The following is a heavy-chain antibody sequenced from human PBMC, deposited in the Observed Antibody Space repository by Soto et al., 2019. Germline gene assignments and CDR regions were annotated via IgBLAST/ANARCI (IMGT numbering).Heavy chain of an antibody. V-gene: IGHV4-59*01. J-gene: IGHJ6*02. CDR1: GGSISTDY. Sequence: SETLSLTCTVSGGSISTDYWSWVRQPPGKRLEYIGFIYNGGSPNYSPSLESRVTISPDTSKNQFSLTLSSVTAADTAVYYCARGEWFLRGYGMDVWGQGTTVTVSS. CDR3: ARGEWFLRGYGMDV. D-gene: IGHD3-3*01. CDR2: IYNGGSP.